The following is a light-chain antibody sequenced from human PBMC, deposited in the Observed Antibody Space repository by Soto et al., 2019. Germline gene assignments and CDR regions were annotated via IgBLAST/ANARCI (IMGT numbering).Light chain of an antibody. V-gene: IGKV3-11*01. CDR2: DAS. CDR3: QQRMNSPPTWT. J-gene: IGKJ1*01. CDR1: QSVSSN. Sequence: TQSRASLSLSPGERATLSCRASQSVSSNLAWYQQKPGQAPRLLIYDASIRATGIPARFSGSWSGTDFTLTINGLEPEDSAVDCCQQRMNSPPTWTFGQGTKVDIK.